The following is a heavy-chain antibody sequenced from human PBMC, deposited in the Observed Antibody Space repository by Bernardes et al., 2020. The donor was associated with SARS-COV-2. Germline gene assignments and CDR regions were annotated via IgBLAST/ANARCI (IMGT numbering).Heavy chain of an antibody. CDR1: GYTLSRYS. D-gene: IGHD3-10*01. Sequence: ASVKVSCKTSGYTLSRYSTHWVRQAPGQGLEWMGLVNRSGGGTSYARKFQGRVTMTRDTSTTTEYMELSSLSSEDTAMYYCARDLGLGSYYTDYWGQGTLVTVSS. V-gene: IGHV1-46*03. CDR3: ARDLGLGSYYTDY. CDR2: VNRSGGGT. J-gene: IGHJ4*02.